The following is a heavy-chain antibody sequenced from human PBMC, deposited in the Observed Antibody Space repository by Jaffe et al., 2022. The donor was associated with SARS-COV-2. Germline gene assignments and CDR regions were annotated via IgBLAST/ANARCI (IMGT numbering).Heavy chain of an antibody. CDR2: INHSGST. D-gene: IGHD3-10*01. J-gene: IGHJ6*03. V-gene: IGHV4-34*01. CDR1: GGSFSGYY. Sequence: QVQLQQWGAGLLKPSETLSLTCAVYGGSFSGYYWSWIRQPPGKGLEWIGEINHSGSTNYNPSLKSRVTISVDTSKNQFSLKLSSVTAADTAVYYCASNGSGRRPYYYYYMDVWGKGTTVTVSS. CDR3: ASNGSGRRPYYYYYMDV.